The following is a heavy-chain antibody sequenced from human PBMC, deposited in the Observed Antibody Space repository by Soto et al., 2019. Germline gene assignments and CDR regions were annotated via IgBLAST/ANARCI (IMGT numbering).Heavy chain of an antibody. CDR3: ARRSRWYYYGTASYYNLWLDP. D-gene: IGHD3-10*01. CDR1: GDSISNTAYY. Sequence: QVQLQESGPGLVKPSETLSLTCTVSGDSISNTAYYWGWIRQPPGKGLEWIGDIYHSGSTYYNPSLKSRVTISVHTTKNQSSLKLRSVTAADTAVYYCARRSRWYYYGTASYYNLWLDPWGQGTLVTVSS. V-gene: IGHV4-39*01. J-gene: IGHJ5*02. CDR2: IYHSGST.